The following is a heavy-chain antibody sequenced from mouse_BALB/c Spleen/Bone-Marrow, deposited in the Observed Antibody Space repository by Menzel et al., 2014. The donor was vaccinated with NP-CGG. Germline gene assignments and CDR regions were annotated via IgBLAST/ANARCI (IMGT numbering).Heavy chain of an antibody. J-gene: IGHJ4*01. D-gene: IGHD2-12*01. CDR3: ARNPIRRNAMDY. Sequence: VQLQQSGPGLVQPSQSLSITCTVSGFSLTSYGVHWVRRSPGKGLEWLGVIWSGGTTDYNAPFISRLSISKDNSKSXVFFKMNSLQANDTAIYYCARNPIRRNAMDYWGQGTSVTVSS. CDR2: IWSGGTT. CDR1: GFSLTSYG. V-gene: IGHV2-2*02.